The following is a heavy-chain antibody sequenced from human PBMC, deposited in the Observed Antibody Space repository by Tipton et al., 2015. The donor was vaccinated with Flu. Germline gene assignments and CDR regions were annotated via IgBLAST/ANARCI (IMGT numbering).Heavy chain of an antibody. CDR1: GDSVSSNSAA. Sequence: GLVKPSQTLSLTCAISGDSVSSNSAAWNWIRQSPSRGLEWLGRTYYRSKWYNDYAVSVKSRITINPDTSKNQFSLQLNSVTPEDTAVYYCASVSVSSIAALYSFVYWGQGPLVTVSS. V-gene: IGHV6-1*01. CDR2: TYYRSKWYN. CDR3: ASVSVSSIAALYSFVY. J-gene: IGHJ4*02. D-gene: IGHD6-6*01.